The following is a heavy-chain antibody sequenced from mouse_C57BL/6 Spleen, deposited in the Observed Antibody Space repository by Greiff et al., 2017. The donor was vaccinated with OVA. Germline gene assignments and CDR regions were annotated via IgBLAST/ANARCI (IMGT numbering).Heavy chain of an antibody. CDR3: ARRSRSTMPADFAD. CDR2: ISSGSSTI. V-gene: IGHV5-17*01. D-gene: IGHD2-1*01. CDR1: GFTFSDYG. Sequence: DVMLVESGGGLVKPGGSLKLSCAASGFTFSDYGMHWVRQAPEKGLEWVAYISSGSSTIYYADTVKGRFTISRDNAKNTLFLQMTSLRSEDTAMYYCARRSRSTMPADFADWGQGTLVTVSA. J-gene: IGHJ3*01.